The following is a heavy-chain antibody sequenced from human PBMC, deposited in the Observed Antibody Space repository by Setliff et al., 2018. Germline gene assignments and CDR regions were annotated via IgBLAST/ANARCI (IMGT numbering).Heavy chain of an antibody. D-gene: IGHD5-12*01. V-gene: IGHV4-39*07. Sequence: SETLSLTCTVSGGSISSSSYYWGWIRQHPGKGLEWIGYIYYSGTTYYNPSLKSRVTMLVDMSKSQFSLTLRSVTAADTAVYYCARGGTFRYFDYWGQGTPVTVSS. CDR2: IYYSGTT. J-gene: IGHJ4*02. CDR3: ARGGTFRYFDY. CDR1: GGSISSSSYY.